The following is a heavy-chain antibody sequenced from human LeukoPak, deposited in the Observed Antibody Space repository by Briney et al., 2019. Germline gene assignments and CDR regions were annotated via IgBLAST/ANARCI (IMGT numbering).Heavy chain of an antibody. CDR2: IYSNGNT. Sequence: SETRSLTCSVSGGSISSSGDYWGWIRRSPEKGLDWIGSIYSNGNTYYNPSVKSRVTISVDTSKNQFSLKLTSVTAAETAVYYCARSATVTTGYFDYWGQGALVTVSS. V-gene: IGHV4-39*07. J-gene: IGHJ4*02. CDR1: GGSISSSGDY. CDR3: ARSATVTTGYFDY. D-gene: IGHD4-17*01.